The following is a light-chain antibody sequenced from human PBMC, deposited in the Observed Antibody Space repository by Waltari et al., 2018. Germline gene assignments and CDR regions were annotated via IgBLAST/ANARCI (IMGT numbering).Light chain of an antibody. V-gene: IGKV2-30*02. J-gene: IGKJ2*01. Sequence: DVVMTQSPLSLPVTLGQPASISCTSSQSLVHSDGNTHLVWFHQRTGQSPRRLIYKVSNRDSGVPDRFSGSGSGTDVTLKISRVEAEDVGVYYCMQGTHWPYTFGQGTKLDIK. CDR2: KVS. CDR1: QSLVHSDGNTH. CDR3: MQGTHWPYT.